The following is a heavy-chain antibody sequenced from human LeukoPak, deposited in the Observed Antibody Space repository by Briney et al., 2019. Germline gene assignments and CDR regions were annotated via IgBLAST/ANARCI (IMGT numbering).Heavy chain of an antibody. D-gene: IGHD6-13*01. Sequence: GSSVKVSCKASGGTFSSYAISWVRQAPGQGLEWMGRIIPIFGTANYAQKFQGRVTITTDESTSTAYMELSSLRSEDTAVYYCARVPLVGRIAAAGTGWGQGTLVTVSS. J-gene: IGHJ4*02. V-gene: IGHV1-69*05. CDR1: GGTFSSYA. CDR3: ARVPLVGRIAAAGTG. CDR2: IIPIFGTA.